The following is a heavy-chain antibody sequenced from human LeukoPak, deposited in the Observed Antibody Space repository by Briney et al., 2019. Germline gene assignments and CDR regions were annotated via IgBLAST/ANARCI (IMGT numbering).Heavy chain of an antibody. D-gene: IGHD1-26*01. CDR3: AKDSRRNSGSYIFDY. J-gene: IGHJ4*02. V-gene: IGHV3-30*02. Sequence: GGSLRLSCAASGFTFSSYSMHWVRQAPGTGLDWVAFIRYDESNKYYADSGKGRFTISRDNSKNTLYLQMNSLRPEDTAVYYCAKDSRRNSGSYIFDYWGQGTLVTVSS. CDR1: GFTFSSYS. CDR2: IRYDESNK.